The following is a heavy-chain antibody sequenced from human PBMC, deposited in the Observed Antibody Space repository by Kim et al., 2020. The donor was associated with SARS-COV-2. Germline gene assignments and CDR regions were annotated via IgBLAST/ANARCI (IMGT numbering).Heavy chain of an antibody. Sequence: SETLSLTCTVSGGSISSYYWSWIRQPPGKGLEWIGYIYYSGSTNYNPSLKSRVTISVDTSKNQFSLKLSSVTAADTAVYYCARGIVGATVDYWGQGTLVTVSS. J-gene: IGHJ4*02. D-gene: IGHD1-26*01. V-gene: IGHV4-59*13. CDR1: GGSISSYY. CDR2: IYYSGST. CDR3: ARGIVGATVDY.